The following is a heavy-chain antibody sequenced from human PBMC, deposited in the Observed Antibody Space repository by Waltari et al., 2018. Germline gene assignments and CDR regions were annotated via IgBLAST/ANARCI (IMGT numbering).Heavy chain of an antibody. CDR3: ARDLCPISCGYMDV. V-gene: IGHV4-30-4*08. J-gene: IGHJ6*03. CDR1: GGAISSGDYY. Sequence: QVQLQESGPGLVTPSQTLSLTCPVSGGAISSGDYYWSWIRQPPGKGLEWIGYIYYSGSTYYNPSLKSRVTISVDTSKNQFSLKLSSVTAADTAVYYCARDLCPISCGYMDVWGKGTTVTVSS. CDR2: IYYSGST.